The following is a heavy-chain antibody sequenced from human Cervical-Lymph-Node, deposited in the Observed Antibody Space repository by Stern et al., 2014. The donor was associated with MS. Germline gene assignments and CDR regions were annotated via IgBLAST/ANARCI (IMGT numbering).Heavy chain of an antibody. CDR3: ARDGRGNFFYFDL. V-gene: IGHV1-69*01. CDR2: IIPMFGTI. Sequence: VQLVQSGAELKTPGSSVRISCKASGGTFTSYAINCVRQAPGQGPEWMGGIIPMFGTINYAQTFQGRVTISADESTGTAYMELTGLTSEDTAVFYCARDGRGNFFYFDLWGRGTLVTVSS. J-gene: IGHJ2*01. CDR1: GGTFTSYA. D-gene: IGHD4-23*01.